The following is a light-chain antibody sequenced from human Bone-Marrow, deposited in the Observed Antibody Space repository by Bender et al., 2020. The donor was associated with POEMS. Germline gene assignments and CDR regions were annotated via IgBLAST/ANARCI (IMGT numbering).Light chain of an antibody. J-gene: IGLJ3*02. CDR3: AVWDDSLNGWV. CDR2: SDD. CDR1: TSSIGNND. Sequence: QSVLTQPPSVSEAPGRRVTISCSGSTSSIGNNDVDWYQQLPGKAPNLLIYSDDLRPARVSDRFSGSKSGTSASLAISGLQSEDEADYYCAVWDDSLNGWVFGGGTKLTVL. V-gene: IGLV1-36*01.